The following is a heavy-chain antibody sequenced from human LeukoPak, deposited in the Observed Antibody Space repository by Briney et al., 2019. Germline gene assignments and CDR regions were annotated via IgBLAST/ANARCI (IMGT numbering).Heavy chain of an antibody. V-gene: IGHV4-59*08. CDR1: GGSISGYF. Sequence: SETLSLTCTVSGGSISGYFWSWIRQPPGKRLEWIGYIHYSGSTNYNPSLNRRVTISVDTSKNQFSLRLSSVTAADTAVYYCARYGITIVRGGKYYFDSWGQGTLVTVSS. D-gene: IGHD3-10*01. CDR3: ARYGITIVRGGKYYFDS. J-gene: IGHJ4*02. CDR2: IHYSGST.